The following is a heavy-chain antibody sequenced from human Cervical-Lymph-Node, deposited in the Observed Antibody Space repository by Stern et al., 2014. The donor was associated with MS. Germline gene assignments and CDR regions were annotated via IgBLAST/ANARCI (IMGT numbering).Heavy chain of an antibody. D-gene: IGHD1-26*01. V-gene: IGHV1-46*01. CDR2: ISPDGGRT. CDR3: ARVAPTVGAAY. Sequence: VQMVESGAEVKEPGASVKVSCTASGYTCTDYNIQWVRQAPGPGLEWMGMISPDGGRTAYAPKFRGRVTMTRDKSTATVYMELNSLRSEDTAVYFCARVAPTVGAAYWGQGTLVTVSS. CDR1: GYTCTDYN. J-gene: IGHJ4*02.